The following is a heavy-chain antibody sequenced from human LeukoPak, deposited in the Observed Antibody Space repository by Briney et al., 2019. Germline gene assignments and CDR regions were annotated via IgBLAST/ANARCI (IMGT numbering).Heavy chain of an antibody. Sequence: GASVKVSCKASGYTFTSYGISWVRQAPGQGLEWMGWISAYNGNTNYAQKLQGRVTMTTDTSTSTAYMELRSLRSDDTAVYYCATTPMGHCSSTSCNKSRGAFDIWGQGTMVTVSS. CDR1: GYTFTSYG. V-gene: IGHV1-18*01. D-gene: IGHD2-2*02. CDR3: ATTPMGHCSSTSCNKSRGAFDI. CDR2: ISAYNGNT. J-gene: IGHJ3*02.